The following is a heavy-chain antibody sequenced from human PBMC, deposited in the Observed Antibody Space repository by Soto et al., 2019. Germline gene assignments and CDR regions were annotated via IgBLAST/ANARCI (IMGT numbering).Heavy chain of an antibody. V-gene: IGHV5-10-1*01. D-gene: IGHD3-10*01. CDR1: AYSFTSCG. J-gene: IGHJ6*02. CDR2: SDPSDSYT. Sequence: PWSSRNIACKVSAYSFTSCGISWVRHMPVQGLEWMGMSDPSDSYTNYSPALRCHVTISADKAISTADLQWSSLTASDTARYYCARQVIACPEYTGMEVWDQETTVTISS. CDR3: ARQVIACPEYTGMEV.